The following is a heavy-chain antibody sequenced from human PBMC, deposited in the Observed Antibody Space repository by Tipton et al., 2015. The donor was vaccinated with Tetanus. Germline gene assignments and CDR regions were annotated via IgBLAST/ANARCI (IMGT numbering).Heavy chain of an antibody. V-gene: IGHV3-53*01. CDR2: MYSGGDT. Sequence: GSLRLSCVASGFIVSSHYMSWVRQAPGKGLEWVSVMYSGGDTYYVDSVKGRFSISRDNAKNTLYLQMNSLRVEDMAVYYCVRDGGSSGWLAYWGQGTLVTVSS. CDR3: VRDGGSSGWLAY. CDR1: GFIVSSHY. D-gene: IGHD6-19*01. J-gene: IGHJ4*02.